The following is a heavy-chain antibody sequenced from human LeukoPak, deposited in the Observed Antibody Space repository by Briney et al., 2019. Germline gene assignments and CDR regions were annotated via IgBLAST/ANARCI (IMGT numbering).Heavy chain of an antibody. J-gene: IGHJ4*02. D-gene: IGHD3-10*01. CDR1: GFTFGNYW. CDR3: ARDPTTYGSGSYYYYFDY. V-gene: IGHV3-7*01. Sequence: GGSLRLSCAASGFTFGNYWMSWVRQPPGKGLEWVANIKEDGSEKYYVDSVKGRFTISRDNAKNSLYLQMNSLRAEDTAVYYCARDPTTYGSGSYYYYFDYWGQGTLVTVSS. CDR2: IKEDGSEK.